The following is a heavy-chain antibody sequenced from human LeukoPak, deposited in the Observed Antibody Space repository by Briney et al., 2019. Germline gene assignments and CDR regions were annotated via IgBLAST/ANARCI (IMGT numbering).Heavy chain of an antibody. CDR2: IYYSGST. J-gene: IGHJ6*03. CDR1: GFTFSSYS. V-gene: IGHV4-59*01. CDR3: AGGYSYGSTYYYMDV. D-gene: IGHD5-18*01. Sequence: PGGSLRLSCAASGFTFSSYSMNWVRQPPGKGLEWIGYIYYSGSTNYNPSLKSRVTISVDTSKNQFSLKLSSVTAADTAVYYCAGGYSYGSTYYYMDVWGKGTTVTISS.